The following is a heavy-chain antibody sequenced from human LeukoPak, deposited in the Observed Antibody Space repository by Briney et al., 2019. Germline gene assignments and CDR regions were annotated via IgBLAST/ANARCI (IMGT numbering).Heavy chain of an antibody. Sequence: GESLKISCKGSGYSFTSYWIGWVRQMPGKGLEWMGIIYPGDSDTRYSPSFQGQVTISADKSISTAYLQWSSPKASDTAMYYCARDFVGATPEGMFGYWGQGTLVTVSS. V-gene: IGHV5-51*01. J-gene: IGHJ4*02. CDR3: ARDFVGATPEGMFGY. CDR1: GYSFTSYW. D-gene: IGHD1-26*01. CDR2: IYPGDSDT.